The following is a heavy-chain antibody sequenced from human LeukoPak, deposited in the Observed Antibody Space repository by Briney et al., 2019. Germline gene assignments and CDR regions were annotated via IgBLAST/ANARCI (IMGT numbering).Heavy chain of an antibody. CDR1: GFTFSSYW. Sequence: GGSLRLSCAASGFTFSSYWMHWVRQAPGKGLVWVSRINSDGSSTSYADSVKGRFTISRDNAKNTLYLQMNSLRGDDTAVYYCAKAGKGTYHFDYWGQGTLVTVSS. CDR3: AKAGKGTYHFDY. V-gene: IGHV3-74*01. D-gene: IGHD3-10*01. CDR2: INSDGSST. J-gene: IGHJ4*02.